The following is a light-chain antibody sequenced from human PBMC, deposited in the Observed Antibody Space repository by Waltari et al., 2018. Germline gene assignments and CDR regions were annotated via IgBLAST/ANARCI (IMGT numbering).Light chain of an antibody. V-gene: IGKV4-1*01. CDR3: QQSESSPYT. CDR1: QNILYSPNNKNY. Sequence: DLVLTQSPDSLAVSLGARAAINCKSSQNILYSPNNKNYLAWYQQKAGQPPKLLFYSASTREYVDPDPFRGLRSEKDFTLTISSLQAEDMVVYSCQQSESSPYTSGQGTRVELK. CDR2: SAS. J-gene: IGKJ2*01.